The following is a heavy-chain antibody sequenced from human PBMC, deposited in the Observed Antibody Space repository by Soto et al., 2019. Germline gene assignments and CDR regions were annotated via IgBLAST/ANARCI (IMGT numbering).Heavy chain of an antibody. CDR3: ATHYSDWAFDN. CDR2: MVYSGNT. V-gene: IGHV4-59*08. CDR1: GASISSYY. Sequence: QVQLQESGPGLVKPTETLSLTCSVYGASISSYYWSWIRQPTGKELEWITYMVYSGNTYHTPSPKSRLTMSGATSKNHLSLRLSSVTAADRAVYYCATHYSDWAFDNWGQGTLVTVSS. J-gene: IGHJ4*02. D-gene: IGHD1-26*01.